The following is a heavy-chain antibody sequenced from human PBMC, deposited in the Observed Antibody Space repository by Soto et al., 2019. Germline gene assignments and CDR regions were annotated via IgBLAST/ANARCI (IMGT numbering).Heavy chain of an antibody. V-gene: IGHV4-30-4*01. CDR1: GGSISSGDYY. Sequence: QVQLQESGPGLVKPSQTLSLTCTVSGGSISSGDYYWSWIRQPPGKGLEWIGYIYYSGSTYYNPSLKSRVTTSVDTSKNQFSLKLSSVTAAGTAVYYCARAQNFVTVTGHFDYWGQGTLVTVS. J-gene: IGHJ4*02. CDR2: IYYSGST. D-gene: IGHD4-17*01. CDR3: ARAQNFVTVTGHFDY.